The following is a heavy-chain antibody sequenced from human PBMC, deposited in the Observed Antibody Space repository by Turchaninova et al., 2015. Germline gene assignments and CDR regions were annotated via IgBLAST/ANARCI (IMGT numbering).Heavy chain of an antibody. CDR1: GNTLTSSA. Sequence: VQLVQSGAAAKKPGASGKVSCTASGNTLTSSALLWVRQAPRQRLEWMGLINTGNGNTKHSQKFQGRVTITRDTSASTAYMELSSLRSEDTAVYYCASSSGWYDDAFDFWGQGTMVTVSS. J-gene: IGHJ3*01. D-gene: IGHD6-19*01. V-gene: IGHV1-3*04. CDR2: INTGNGNT. CDR3: ASSSGWYDDAFDF.